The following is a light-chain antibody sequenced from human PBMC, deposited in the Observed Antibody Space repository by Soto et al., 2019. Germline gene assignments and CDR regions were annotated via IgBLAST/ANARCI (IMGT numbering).Light chain of an antibody. V-gene: IGKV1-12*01. CDR1: QGISRW. CDR2: AAS. Sequence: DIQMTQSPSSVSASVGDRVTITCRASQGISRWLVWYQQKPGKAPKLLIYAASSLQSGVPSRFSGSGSGTDFTLTISSLQPEDFATYYCQQSYSTPATFGQGTRLEIK. CDR3: QQSYSTPAT. J-gene: IGKJ5*01.